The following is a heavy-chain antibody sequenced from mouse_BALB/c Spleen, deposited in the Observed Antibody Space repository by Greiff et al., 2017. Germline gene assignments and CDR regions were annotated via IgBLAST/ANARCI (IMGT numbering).Heavy chain of an antibody. CDR2: IRNKANGYTT. CDR3: ARDEAY. CDR1: GFTFTDYY. V-gene: IGHV7-3*02. Sequence: DVQLQESGGGLVQPGGSLRLSCATSGFTFTDYYMSWVRQPPGKALEWLGFIRNKANGYTTEYSASVKGRFTISRDNSQSILYLQMNTLRAEDSATYYCARDEAYWGQGTLVTVSA. J-gene: IGHJ3*01.